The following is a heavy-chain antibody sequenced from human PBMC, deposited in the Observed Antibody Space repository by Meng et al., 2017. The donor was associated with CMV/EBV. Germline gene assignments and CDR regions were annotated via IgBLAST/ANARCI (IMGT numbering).Heavy chain of an antibody. V-gene: IGHV3-33*01. J-gene: IGHJ5*02. D-gene: IGHD6-13*01. CDR2: IWYDGSNK. Sequence: GESLKISCAASGFTFSSYGMHWVRQAPGKGLEWVAVIWYDGSNKYYADSVKGRFTISRDNSKNSLYLQMNSLRAEDTAVYYCARGPSSYSSSWYRWFDPWGQGTLVTVSS. CDR1: GFTFSSYG. CDR3: ARGPSSYSSSWYRWFDP.